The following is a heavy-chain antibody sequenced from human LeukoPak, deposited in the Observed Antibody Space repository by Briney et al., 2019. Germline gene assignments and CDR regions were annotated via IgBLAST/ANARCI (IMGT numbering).Heavy chain of an antibody. V-gene: IGHV3-48*03. Sequence: PGGSLRLSCAASGFTFSSYEMNRVRQAAGKGLEWVSYISSSGSTIYYADSVKGRFTISRDNAKNSLYLQMNSLRAEDTAVYYCARGEEWYYDSSGYYPFDYWGQGTLVTVSS. CDR1: GFTFSSYE. D-gene: IGHD3-22*01. CDR2: ISSSGSTI. CDR3: ARGEEWYYDSSGYYPFDY. J-gene: IGHJ4*02.